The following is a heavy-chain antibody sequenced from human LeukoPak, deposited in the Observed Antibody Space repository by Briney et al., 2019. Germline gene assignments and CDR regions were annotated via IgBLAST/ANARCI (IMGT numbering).Heavy chain of an antibody. CDR3: AKAVAGTTVGDGFDI. CDR1: GFTFDAYA. J-gene: IGHJ3*02. V-gene: IGHV3-23*01. CDR2: ISGSGGRT. Sequence: GGSLRLSCEASGFTFDAYAMHWVRQAPGKGLEWVSAISGSGGRTYYADSVKGRFTISRDNSKNTLYLQMNSLRAEDTAVYYCAKAVAGTTVGDGFDIWGQGTMVTVSS. D-gene: IGHD1-1*01.